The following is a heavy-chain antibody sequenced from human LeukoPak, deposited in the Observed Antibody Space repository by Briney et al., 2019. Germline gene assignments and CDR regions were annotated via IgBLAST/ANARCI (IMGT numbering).Heavy chain of an antibody. J-gene: IGHJ3*02. CDR3: ARAKYYYGSGSYYNVIIDAFDI. CDR1: GFTFSSYW. Sequence: GGSLRLSCAASGFTFSSYWMHWVRQAPGKGLVWASRINRDGSSTSYADSVKGRFTISRDNAKNTLYLQMNSLRAEDTAVYYCARAKYYYGSGSYYNVIIDAFDIWGQGTMVTVSS. CDR2: INRDGSST. V-gene: IGHV3-74*01. D-gene: IGHD3-10*01.